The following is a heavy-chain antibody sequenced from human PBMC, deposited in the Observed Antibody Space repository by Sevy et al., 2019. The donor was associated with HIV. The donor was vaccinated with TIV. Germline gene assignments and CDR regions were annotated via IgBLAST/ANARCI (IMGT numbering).Heavy chain of an antibody. CDR1: GFTFSSYW. Sequence: GGSLRLSCAASGFTFSSYWMSWVRQAPGKGLEWVANIKQDGSEKYYVDSVKGRFTISRDNAKNSLYLQMNSLRAEDTAVYYCAREVYLMGATMEVIDYWGQGTLVTVSS. J-gene: IGHJ4*02. CDR2: IKQDGSEK. CDR3: AREVYLMGATMEVIDY. V-gene: IGHV3-7*03. D-gene: IGHD1-26*01.